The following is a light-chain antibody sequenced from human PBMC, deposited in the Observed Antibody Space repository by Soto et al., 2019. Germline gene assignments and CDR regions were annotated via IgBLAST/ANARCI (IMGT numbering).Light chain of an antibody. CDR1: QSVSSNH. V-gene: IGKV3-20*01. Sequence: ENVLTQSPGTLSLSPGERAALSCRASQSVSSNHLAWYQQRPGQAPRLLIYGASSRATGIPDRFSGSGSGTDFTLTISRLEPEDFAVYYCQQYVSSPLTFGGGTKVEIK. J-gene: IGKJ4*01. CDR3: QQYVSSPLT. CDR2: GAS.